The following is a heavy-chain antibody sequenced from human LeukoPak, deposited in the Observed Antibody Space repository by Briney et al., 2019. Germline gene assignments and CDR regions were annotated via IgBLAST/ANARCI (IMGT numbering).Heavy chain of an antibody. CDR1: GGSFSGYY. D-gene: IGHD6-6*01. J-gene: IGHJ6*02. V-gene: IGHV4-34*01. CDR3: ARGVAARPFYYYYGMDV. CDR2: INHSGST. Sequence: SETLSLTCAVYGGSFSGYYWRWIRQPPGKRLEWIGEINHSGSTNYNPSLKSRVTISVDTSKNQFSLKLSSVTAADTAVYYCARGVAARPFYYYYGMDVWGQGTTVTVSS.